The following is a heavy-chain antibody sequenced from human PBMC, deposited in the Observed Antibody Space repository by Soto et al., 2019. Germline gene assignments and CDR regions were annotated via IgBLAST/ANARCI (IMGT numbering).Heavy chain of an antibody. CDR2: IDPSDSYT. CDR1: GYSFTSYW. J-gene: IGHJ6*02. Sequence: PGESLKISCKGSGYSFTSYWISWVRQMPGKGLEWMGRIDPSDSYTNYSPSLQGHVTISADKSISTAYLKWSSLKASDTDMYYFAGLGQGIAVAGTGYYYYGRDVWGQGTTVTVSS. V-gene: IGHV5-10-1*01. D-gene: IGHD6-19*01. CDR3: AGLGQGIAVAGTGYYYYGRDV.